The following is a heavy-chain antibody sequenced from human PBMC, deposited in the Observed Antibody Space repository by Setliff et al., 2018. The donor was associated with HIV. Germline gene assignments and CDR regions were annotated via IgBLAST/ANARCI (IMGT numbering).Heavy chain of an antibody. CDR2: IYYSGST. J-gene: IGHJ4*02. CDR3: ARWVYNSAWSLDY. D-gene: IGHD6-19*01. V-gene: IGHV4-59*08. CDR1: GGSISSYY. Sequence: SETLSLTCTVSGGSISSYYWSWIRQPPGKGLEWIGYIYYSGSTNYNPSLTSRVTISLDTSRNQFSLELTSVTAADSATYYCARWVYNSAWSLDYWGQGTLVTVSS.